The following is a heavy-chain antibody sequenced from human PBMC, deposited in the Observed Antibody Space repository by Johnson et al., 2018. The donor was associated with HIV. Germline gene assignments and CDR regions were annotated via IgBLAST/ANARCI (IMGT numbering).Heavy chain of an antibody. CDR2: ISYDGSNK. CDR1: GFTFSSCA. V-gene: IGHV3-30-3*01. Sequence: QVQLVESGGGVVQPGRSLRLSCAASGFTFSSCAMHWVRQAPGKGLEWETIISYDGSNKYYADSVKGRFTISRDNSKNTLYLQMNSLRAEDTAVYYCAGDNGAVAGPEGAFDIWGQGTMVTVSS. J-gene: IGHJ3*02. D-gene: IGHD6-19*01. CDR3: AGDNGAVAGPEGAFDI.